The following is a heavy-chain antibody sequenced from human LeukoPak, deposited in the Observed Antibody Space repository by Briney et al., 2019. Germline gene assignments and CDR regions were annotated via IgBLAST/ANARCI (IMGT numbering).Heavy chain of an antibody. V-gene: IGHV4-4*07. CDR3: AGVLRVEMVINY. CDR1: GGSISSYY. J-gene: IGHJ4*02. CDR2: IYTSGST. D-gene: IGHD3-22*01. Sequence: SETLSLTCTVSGGSISSYYWSWIRQPAGKGLEWIGRIYTSGSTNYNPSLKSRVTMSLGTSKNQFSLKLSSVTAADTAVYWCAGVLRVEMVINYWGQGPLVTVSS.